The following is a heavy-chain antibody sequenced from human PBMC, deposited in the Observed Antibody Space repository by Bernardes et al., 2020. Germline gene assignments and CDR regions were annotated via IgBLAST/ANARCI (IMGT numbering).Heavy chain of an antibody. Sequence: GGSLRLSCAASGFTFSNYWMTWVRQAPGKGLEWVANINQDGTKGYYVDSVKGRFTTFRDNAKSSLFLQLNSLRAEDTAMYYCAIDTGYTSGGYGDYFDYWGQGTLVTVSS. CDR3: AIDTGYTSGGYGDYFDY. D-gene: IGHD6-19*01. J-gene: IGHJ4*02. CDR2: INQDGTKG. CDR1: GFTFSNYW. V-gene: IGHV3-7*01.